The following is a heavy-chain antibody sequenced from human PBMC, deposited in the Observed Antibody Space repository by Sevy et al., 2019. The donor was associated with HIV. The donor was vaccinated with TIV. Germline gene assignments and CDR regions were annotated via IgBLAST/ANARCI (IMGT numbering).Heavy chain of an antibody. CDR1: GFTFSNYG. CDR2: IYYDGSHK. J-gene: IGHJ4*02. D-gene: IGHD3-3*01. V-gene: IGHV3-33*01. CDR3: ARESGNGWYIDY. Sequence: GESLKISCAASGFTFSNYGMHWARQAPGKGLEWVALIYYDGSHKYYADSVKGRFTISRDNSKNTLYLQMNSLRAEDTAVYYCARESGNGWYIDYWGQGTLVTVSS.